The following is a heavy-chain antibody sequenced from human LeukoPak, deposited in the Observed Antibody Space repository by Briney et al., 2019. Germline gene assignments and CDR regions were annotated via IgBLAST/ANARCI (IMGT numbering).Heavy chain of an antibody. J-gene: IGHJ4*02. CDR3: AEIPRD. V-gene: IGHV4-59*11. Sequence: PSETLSLTCTVSGSSMNHHYWSWVRQPPGKEPEWIAYIYDSGTSATTDYNASLKSRVTISMDTSKRQFSLRLDSVTAADTAVYYCAEIPRDWGQGTLVTVSS. CDR1: GSSMNHHY. CDR2: IYDSGTSATT.